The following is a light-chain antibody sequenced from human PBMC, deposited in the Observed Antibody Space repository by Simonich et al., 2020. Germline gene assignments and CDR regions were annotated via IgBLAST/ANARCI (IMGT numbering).Light chain of an antibody. CDR3: CSYAGSSTFNWV. CDR1: SSDVGSYNL. J-gene: IGLJ3*02. CDR2: EGS. V-gene: IGLV2-23*03. Sequence: QSALTQPASVPGSPGQSITISCTGTSSDVGSYNLVSWYQQHPGKAPKLMIYEGSKRPSGVSNRFSGSKSGNTASLTISGLQAEDEADYYCCSYAGSSTFNWVFGGGTKLTVL.